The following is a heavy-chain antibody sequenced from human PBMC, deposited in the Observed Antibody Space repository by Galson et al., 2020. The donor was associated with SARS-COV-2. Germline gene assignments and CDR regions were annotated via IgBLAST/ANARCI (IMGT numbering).Heavy chain of an antibody. V-gene: IGHV3-33*01. CDR3: TRDRYCSTTACYNWFDP. J-gene: IGHJ5*02. CDR1: GLMFNTFG. CDR2: ISFDGINE. Sequence: GGSLRLSCEASGLMFNTFGMQWVRQAPGKGLEWVAFISFDGINEYYADSVKGRFSVSRDNYKNTVYLQMNSVRVEDTAVYYCTRDRYCSTTACYNWFDPWGHGTLVTVSS. D-gene: IGHD2-2*02.